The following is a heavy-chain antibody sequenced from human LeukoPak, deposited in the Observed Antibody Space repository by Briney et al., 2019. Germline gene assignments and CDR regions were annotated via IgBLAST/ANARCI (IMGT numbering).Heavy chain of an antibody. D-gene: IGHD2-8*01. CDR2: INPKSGGT. Sequence: GDSVKVSCKASGYTFTGYYIHWVRQAPGQGLEWMGWINPKSGGTKYAREFQGRVTMTSDTSISTAYMELSRLRSDDTAVYHCARYGDCSNGVRYFDYWGQGTLVTVSS. J-gene: IGHJ4*02. V-gene: IGHV1-2*02. CDR1: GYTFTGYY. CDR3: ARYGDCSNGVRYFDY.